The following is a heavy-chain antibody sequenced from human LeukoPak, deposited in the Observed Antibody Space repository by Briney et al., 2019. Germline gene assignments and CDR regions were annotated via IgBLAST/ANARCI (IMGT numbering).Heavy chain of an antibody. D-gene: IGHD2-21*02. J-gene: IGHJ4*02. CDR3: ARESPACGEDCYFDY. CDR2: INSDGSST. Sequence: GGSLRLSCAASGFTFSIYWVHWVRQAPGKGLVWVSSINSDGSSTSYADSVKGRFTISRDNAKNTLYLQMNTLRAEDTAVYYCARESPACGEDCYFDYWGQGTLVTVSS. CDR1: GFTFSIYW. V-gene: IGHV3-74*01.